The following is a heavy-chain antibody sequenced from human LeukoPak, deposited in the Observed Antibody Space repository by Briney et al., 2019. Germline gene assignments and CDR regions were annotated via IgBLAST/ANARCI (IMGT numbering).Heavy chain of an antibody. V-gene: IGHV7-4-1*02. J-gene: IGHJ6*03. CDR2: INTNTGNP. CDR1: GYTFTTYA. CDR3: ARGRGSSARLGYSYYYIDV. D-gene: IGHD1-26*01. Sequence: AAVTVSRTSSGYTFTTYAMNWVRQAPGQGLEWMGWINTNTGNPTYTQGFTGGFVFSLETSVSTAYLQISSLKAEDTAVYYCARGRGSSARLGYSYYYIDVWGKGTTVTVSS.